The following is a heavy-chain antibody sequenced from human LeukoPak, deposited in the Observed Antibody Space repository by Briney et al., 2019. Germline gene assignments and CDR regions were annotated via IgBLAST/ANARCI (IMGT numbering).Heavy chain of an antibody. CDR1: GYTFTSYG. CDR2: ISAYNGNT. CDR3: ARELGYCSGGSCLKLDAFIS. V-gene: IGHV1-18*04. J-gene: IGHJ3*02. D-gene: IGHD2-15*01. Sequence: GASVKVSCKASGYTFTSYGISWVRQAPGQGLEWMGWISAYNGNTNYAQKLQGRVTMTTDTSTSTAYMELRSLRSDDTAVYYCARELGYCSGGSCLKLDAFISGAKGQWSPSLQ.